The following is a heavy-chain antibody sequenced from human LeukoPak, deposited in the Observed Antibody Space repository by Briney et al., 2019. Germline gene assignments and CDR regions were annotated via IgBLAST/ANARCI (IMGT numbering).Heavy chain of an antibody. Sequence: SETLSLTCAVYGGSFSGYYWTWIRQSPGKGLEWIGEINHSGSTNYNPSLKSRVTISVGTSKNQFSLKLNSVTAADTAVYYCARRVWYTKNYDDYFDYWGQGTLVTVSS. CDR3: ARRVWYTKNYDDYFDY. D-gene: IGHD2-2*02. CDR2: INHSGST. CDR1: GGSFSGYY. V-gene: IGHV4-34*01. J-gene: IGHJ4*02.